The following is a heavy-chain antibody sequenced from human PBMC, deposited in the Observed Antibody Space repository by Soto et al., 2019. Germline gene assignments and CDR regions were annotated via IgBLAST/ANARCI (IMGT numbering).Heavy chain of an antibody. CDR1: GFTFADYG. Sequence: GGSLRLSCVASGFTFADYGMSWVRLAPGKGLEWVSAISYGGGTTYYADSVKGRFTISRDNSKNTLYLQMNSLRAEDTAVYYCAKDSLHDWARNFDYWGQGTLVTVSS. CDR3: AKDSLHDWARNFDY. CDR2: ISYGGGTT. J-gene: IGHJ4*02. V-gene: IGHV3-23*01. D-gene: IGHD3-16*01.